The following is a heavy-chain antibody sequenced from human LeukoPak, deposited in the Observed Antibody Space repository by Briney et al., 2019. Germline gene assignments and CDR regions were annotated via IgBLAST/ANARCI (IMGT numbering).Heavy chain of an antibody. J-gene: IGHJ1*01. CDR2: ISYDGSNK. Sequence: GRSLRLSCAASGFTFSSYGMHWVRQAPGKGLEWVAVISYDGSNKYYADSVKGRFTISRDNSKNTLYLQMNSLRAEDTAVYYCAKCPPDSSGLEYFQHWGQGTLVTVSS. V-gene: IGHV3-30*18. D-gene: IGHD3-22*01. CDR3: AKCPPDSSGLEYFQH. CDR1: GFTFSSYG.